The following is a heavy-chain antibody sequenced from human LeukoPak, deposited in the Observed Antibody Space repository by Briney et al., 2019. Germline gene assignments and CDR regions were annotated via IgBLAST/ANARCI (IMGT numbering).Heavy chain of an antibody. D-gene: IGHD4-17*01. V-gene: IGHV1-2*02. CDR2: INPNSGGT. J-gene: IGHJ4*02. CDR3: ARPRGYYGDYDFWVFDY. Sequence: ASVKVSCKASGYTFTGYYMHWVRQAPGQGLEWMGWINPNSGGTNYAQKFQGRVTMTRDTSISTAYMELSSLKASDTAMYYCARPRGYYGDYDFWVFDYWGQGTLVTVSS. CDR1: GYTFTGYY.